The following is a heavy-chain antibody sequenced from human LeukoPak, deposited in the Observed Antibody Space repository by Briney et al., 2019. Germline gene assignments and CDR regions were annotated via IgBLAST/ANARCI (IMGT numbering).Heavy chain of an antibody. CDR1: GFTFNTYS. V-gene: IGHV3-21*01. CDR2: ISSTSAYI. Sequence: PGGSLRLSCTASGFTFNTYSINWVRQAPGRGLEWVSSISSTSAYIFYADSVKGRFTISRDNAKNTLYLQMNSLRAEDTAVYYCAREDDCGGDCQGAFDIWGQGTMVTVSS. D-gene: IGHD2-21*02. CDR3: AREDDCGGDCQGAFDI. J-gene: IGHJ3*02.